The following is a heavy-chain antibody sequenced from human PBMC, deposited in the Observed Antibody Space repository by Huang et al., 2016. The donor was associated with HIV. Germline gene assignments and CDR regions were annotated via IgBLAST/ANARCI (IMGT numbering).Heavy chain of an antibody. CDR1: GYTFTDSN. Sequence: QVQLVQSGAEVKNPGASMRVSCKASGYTFTDSNIHWVRQAPGQGLEWMGWINPKRGGTIYAQRFQGRITMTRDTTISTVHMDLRRIQSDDTAVYFCARDWSFGSSTSPADWGQGTLVTVSS. V-gene: IGHV1-2*02. CDR3: ARDWSFGSSTSPAD. CDR2: INPKRGGT. D-gene: IGHD6-6*01. J-gene: IGHJ4*02.